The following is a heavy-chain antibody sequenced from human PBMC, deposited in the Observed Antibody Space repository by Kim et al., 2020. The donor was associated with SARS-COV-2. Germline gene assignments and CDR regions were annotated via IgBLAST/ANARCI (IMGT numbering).Heavy chain of an antibody. J-gene: IGHJ3*02. CDR1: GGSISSYY. CDR2: IYYSGST. V-gene: IGHV4-59*01. D-gene: IGHD3-22*01. CDR3: ARAYYYDSSGYYRAFDI. Sequence: SETLSLTCTVSGGSISSYYWSWIRQPPGKGLEWIGYIYYSGSTNYNPSLKSRVTISVDTSKNQFSLKLSSVTAADTAVYYCARAYYYDSSGYYRAFDIWGQGTMVTVSS.